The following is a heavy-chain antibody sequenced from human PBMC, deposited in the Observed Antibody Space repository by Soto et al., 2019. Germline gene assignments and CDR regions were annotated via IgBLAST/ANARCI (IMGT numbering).Heavy chain of an antibody. D-gene: IGHD2-15*01. CDR1: GRTFSSYA. J-gene: IGHJ6*02. V-gene: IGHV1-69*13. Sequence: SVKVSCQASGRTFSSYAISWVRQAPGQGLEWMGGRIPIFGTANYAQKFHGRVTITADESTSTAYMELSSLRSEDTAVYYCARVQVVTGDYYYYYGMDVWG. CDR2: RIPIFGTA. CDR3: ARVQVVTGDYYYYYGMDV.